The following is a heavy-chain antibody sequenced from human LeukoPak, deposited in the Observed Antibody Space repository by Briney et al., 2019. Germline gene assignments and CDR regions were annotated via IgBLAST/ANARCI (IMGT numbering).Heavy chain of an antibody. Sequence: GGSLRLSCAASGFMFNTYAMHWVRQAPGKGLEWVAFIQYDGSIQYYAGSVKGRFTISRDNSKDSLYLEVSSLRPEDTAVYYCARLGYCDSGNCFSARPFDRWGQGTPVTVSS. CDR2: IQYDGSIQ. CDR3: ARLGYCDSGNCFSARPFDR. D-gene: IGHD2-15*01. J-gene: IGHJ5*02. CDR1: GFMFNTYA. V-gene: IGHV3-30*02.